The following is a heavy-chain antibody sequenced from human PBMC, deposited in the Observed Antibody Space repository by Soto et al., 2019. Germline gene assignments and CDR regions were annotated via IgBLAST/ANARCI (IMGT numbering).Heavy chain of an antibody. CDR3: ASLGLYGYSSDLAKNWFDP. Sequence: SSETLSLTCTVSGGSISSSSYYWGWIRQPPGKGLEWIGSIYYSGSTYYNPSLKSRVTISVDTSKNQFSLKLSSVTAADTAVYYCASLGLYGYSSDLAKNWFDPWGQGTLVTVSS. D-gene: IGHD6-19*01. J-gene: IGHJ5*02. V-gene: IGHV4-39*01. CDR1: GGSISSSSYY. CDR2: IYYSGST.